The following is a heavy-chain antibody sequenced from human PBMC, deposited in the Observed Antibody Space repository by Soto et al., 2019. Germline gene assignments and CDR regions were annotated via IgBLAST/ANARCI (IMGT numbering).Heavy chain of an antibody. D-gene: IGHD2-8*01. CDR1: GYTFTSYY. J-gene: IGHJ4*02. Sequence: SVKVSCKASGYTFTSYYMHWVRQAPGQGLEWMGIINPSGGSTSYAQKFQGRVTMTRDTSTSTVYMELSSLRSEDTAVYYCARAKLHIVLMVYAREPLDDWGKGTLVTVSS. V-gene: IGHV1-46*01. CDR2: INPSGGST. CDR3: ARAKLHIVLMVYAREPLDD.